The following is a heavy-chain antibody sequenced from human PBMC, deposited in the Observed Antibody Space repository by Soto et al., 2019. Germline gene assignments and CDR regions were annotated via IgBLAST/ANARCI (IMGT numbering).Heavy chain of an antibody. CDR3: ARGGMGYCSSTSCQENWFDP. D-gene: IGHD2-2*01. CDR2: IYYSGST. Sequence: QVQLQESGPGLVKPSETLSLTCTVSGGSISSYYWSWIRQPPGKGLEWIGYIYYSGSTNYNPSLRSRVTISVDTSKNQFSLKLSSVTAADTAVYYCARGGMGYCSSTSCQENWFDPWGQGTLVTVSS. V-gene: IGHV4-59*01. CDR1: GGSISSYY. J-gene: IGHJ5*02.